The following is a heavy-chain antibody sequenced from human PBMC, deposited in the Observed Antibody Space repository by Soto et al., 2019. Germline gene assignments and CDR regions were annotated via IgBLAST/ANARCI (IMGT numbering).Heavy chain of an antibody. CDR2: IKRRSDGGTA. J-gene: IGHJ6*02. V-gene: IGHV3-15*01. D-gene: IGHD2-2*02. CDR3: TPNPPGDGDTNYLCYTPDG. Sequence: DVHLVESGGGSVKPGGSLRLSCVASGFTFANAWMTWVRQPPGKGLEWVGHIKRRSDGGTAEYAATGQCRFTISRDESKDALYLQMDSLQGEDTAVYFCTPNPPGDGDTNYLCYTPDGCSQGTAGNVSS. CDR1: GFTFANAW.